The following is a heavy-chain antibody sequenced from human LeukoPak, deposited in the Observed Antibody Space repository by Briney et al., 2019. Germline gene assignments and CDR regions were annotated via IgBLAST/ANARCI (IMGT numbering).Heavy chain of an antibody. D-gene: IGHD3-10*01. J-gene: IGHJ4*02. Sequence: GRSLRLPCAASGFTFRGHCMHWVRQAPGEGLEWLAFISYDVNTKDYADSVKGRFTISRDNSENTLYLQLSGLRVEDTAVYYCARDLTGSFTFDYWGQGTLVTVSS. V-gene: IGHV3-30*03. CDR3: ARDLTGSFTFDY. CDR2: ISYDVNTK. CDR1: GFTFRGHC.